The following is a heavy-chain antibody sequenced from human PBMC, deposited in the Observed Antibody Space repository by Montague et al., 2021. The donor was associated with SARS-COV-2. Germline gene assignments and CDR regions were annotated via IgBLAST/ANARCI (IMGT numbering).Heavy chain of an antibody. D-gene: IGHD3-16*01. J-gene: IGHJ6*02. CDR3: ARDLRWRYGYGMDV. V-gene: IGHV6-1*01. CDR1: GDSVSSDSAA. CDR2: TYYRSNWYN. Sequence: CAISGDSVSSDSAAWNWVRASPSRGLEWLGRTYYRSNWYNDYAVXVKXRITIKSDTSKNQISLQLNSVTPEDTAVYYCARDLRWRYGYGMDVWGQGTTVTVSS.